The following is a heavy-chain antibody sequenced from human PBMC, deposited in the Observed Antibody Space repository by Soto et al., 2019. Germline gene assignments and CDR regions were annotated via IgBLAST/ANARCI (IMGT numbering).Heavy chain of an antibody. V-gene: IGHV3-23*01. J-gene: IGHJ4*02. Sequence: GGSLRLSFAASGFTFSSYAMGWVRQAPGKGLEWVSAISGSGGSTYYADSVKGRFTISRDNSKNTLYLQMNSLRAEDTAVYYCAKDGSMVRGVLLWGQGTLVTAPQ. CDR2: ISGSGGST. CDR1: GFTFSSYA. CDR3: AKDGSMVRGVLL. D-gene: IGHD3-10*01.